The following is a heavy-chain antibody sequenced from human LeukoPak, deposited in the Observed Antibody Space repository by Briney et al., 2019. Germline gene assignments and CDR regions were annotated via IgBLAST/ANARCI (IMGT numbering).Heavy chain of an antibody. CDR2: IHHSGTT. V-gene: IGHV4-61*01. Sequence: SETLSLTCTVSGGSVSRGSYYWSWTRQPPGKGLEWIGYIHHSGTTNYSPSLKSRVTISVEMSKNQFFLNLTSVTSADTAVYYCARGRLGATYWGQGTLVTVSS. CDR1: GGSVSRGSYY. D-gene: IGHD1-26*01. J-gene: IGHJ4*02. CDR3: ARGRLGATY.